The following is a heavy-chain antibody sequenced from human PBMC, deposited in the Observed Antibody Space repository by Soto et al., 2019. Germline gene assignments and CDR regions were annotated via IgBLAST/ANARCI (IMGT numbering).Heavy chain of an antibody. V-gene: IGHV1-69*01. CDR2: IVPVFGTP. D-gene: IGHD3-22*01. CDR1: GGSFPSDT. Sequence: QVQLMQSGAEVKKPGSSVKVSCKASGGSFPSDTISWVRQAPGQGLEWLGGIVPVFGTPNHAQKFQGRVTISADGSTNTAYMESPSLRPEDTAVYYWTRPSSGYYHDAFDIWGQGTLVTVSS. CDR3: TRPSSGYYHDAFDI. J-gene: IGHJ3*02.